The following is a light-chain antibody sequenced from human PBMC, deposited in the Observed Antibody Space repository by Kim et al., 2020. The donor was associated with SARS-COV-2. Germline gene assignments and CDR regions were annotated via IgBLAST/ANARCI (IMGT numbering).Light chain of an antibody. CDR3: LQYFGYPRYS. J-gene: IGKJ2*03. CDR1: QDIRGD. Sequence: ASIGDRVIITCRASQDIRGDVDWYQHKPGNAPKRLIYAASNLQRGVPLRLSGSGSGTEFTLTISNLQPEDFATYYCLQYFGYPRYSFGQGTKLEI. V-gene: IGKV1-17*02. CDR2: AAS.